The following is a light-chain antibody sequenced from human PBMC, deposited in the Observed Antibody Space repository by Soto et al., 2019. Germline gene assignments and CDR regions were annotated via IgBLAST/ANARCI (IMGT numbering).Light chain of an antibody. Sequence: QSVLTQPASVSGSPGQSITISCTGTSSDIGAYNHVSWYQQYPGKAPTLMIYEVTNRPSGVSSRFSGSKSGNTASLTISGLQDDQERDSYCSSYNTSDTWVFGGRTKVTVL. V-gene: IGLV2-14*01. CDR3: SSYNTSDTWV. CDR1: SSDIGAYNH. J-gene: IGLJ3*02. CDR2: EVT.